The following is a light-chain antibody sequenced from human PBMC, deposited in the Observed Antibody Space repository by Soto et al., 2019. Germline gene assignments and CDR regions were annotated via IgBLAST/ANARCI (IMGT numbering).Light chain of an antibody. CDR2: KAS. CDR3: QQYEVYPLT. J-gene: IGKJ1*01. V-gene: IGKV1-5*03. CDR1: QSISSW. Sequence: QMTQSASALSASVGDRVTITGGASQSISSWLAWYQQKPVKAPQLLIYKASSLESRVPSRCSGSGSGTEFTLTISSLQPDDSATYCCQQYEVYPLTFGRGTKVDIK.